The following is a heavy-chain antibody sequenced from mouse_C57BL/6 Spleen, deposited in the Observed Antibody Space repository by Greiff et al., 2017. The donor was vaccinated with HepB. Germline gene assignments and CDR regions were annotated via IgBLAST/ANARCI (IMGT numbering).Heavy chain of an antibody. Sequence: QVQLKESGAELVRPGASVKLSCKASGYTFTDYYINWVKQRPGQGLEWIARIYPGSGNTYYNEKFKGKATLTAEKSSSTAYMQLSSLTAEDSAVYFCARKTSSGGFAYWGQGTLVTVSA. V-gene: IGHV1-76*01. D-gene: IGHD1-1*01. CDR2: IYPGSGNT. J-gene: IGHJ3*01. CDR1: GYTFTDYY. CDR3: ARKTSSGGFAY.